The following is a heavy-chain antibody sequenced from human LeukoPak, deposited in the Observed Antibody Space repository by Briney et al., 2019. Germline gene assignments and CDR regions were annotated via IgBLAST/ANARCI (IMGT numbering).Heavy chain of an antibody. D-gene: IGHD2/OR15-2a*01. CDR3: ARLLSPGWFDP. CDR2: VYYNGNT. Sequence: SETLSLTCNVSGDSISKSRHFWAWIRQPPGKGLEWIANVYYNGNTYYNSSLKSRVTISADTSKNQFSLNLRSVTAADTAVYYCARLLSPGWFDPWGQGTMVIVSS. CDR1: GDSISKSRHF. V-gene: IGHV4-39*01. J-gene: IGHJ5*02.